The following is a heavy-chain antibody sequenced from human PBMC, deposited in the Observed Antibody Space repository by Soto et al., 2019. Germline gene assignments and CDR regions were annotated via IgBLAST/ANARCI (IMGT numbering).Heavy chain of an antibody. CDR1: GGSISSYY. CDR3: AGTEYSGYRFDP. CDR2: IYYSGST. Sequence: SETLSLTCTVSGGSISSYYWSWIRQPPGKGLEWIGYIYYSGSTNYNPSLKSRVTISVDTSKNQFSLKLSSVTAADTAVYYCAGTEYSGYRFDPWGQGTLVTVSS. D-gene: IGHD5-12*01. J-gene: IGHJ5*02. V-gene: IGHV4-59*08.